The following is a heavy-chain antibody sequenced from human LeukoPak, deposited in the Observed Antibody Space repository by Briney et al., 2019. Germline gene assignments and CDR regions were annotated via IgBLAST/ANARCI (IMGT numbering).Heavy chain of an antibody. CDR2: ISSSSSYI. Sequence: PGGSLRLSCAASGFTFSSYSMNWVRQAPGKGLEWVSSISSSSSYIYYADSVKGRFTISRDNAKNSLYLQMNSLRAEDTAVYYCARGITYYYDSSGYYYGYWGQGTLVTVSS. J-gene: IGHJ4*02. D-gene: IGHD3-22*01. V-gene: IGHV3-21*01. CDR1: GFTFSSYS. CDR3: ARGITYYYDSSGYYYGY.